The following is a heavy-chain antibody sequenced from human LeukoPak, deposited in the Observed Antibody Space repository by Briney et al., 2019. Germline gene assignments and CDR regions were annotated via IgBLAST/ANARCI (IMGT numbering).Heavy chain of an antibody. CDR2: ISSSSSYT. Sequence: KPGGSLRLSCAASGFTFSDYYMSWIRQAPGKGLEWVSYISSSSSYTNYADSVKGRFTISRDSAKNSLYLQMNSLRAEDTAVYYCARVVREETHDATGHYYWFDPWGQGTLVTVSS. J-gene: IGHJ5*02. V-gene: IGHV3-11*05. D-gene: IGHD2-15*01. CDR1: GFTFSDYY. CDR3: ARVVREETHDATGHYYWFDP.